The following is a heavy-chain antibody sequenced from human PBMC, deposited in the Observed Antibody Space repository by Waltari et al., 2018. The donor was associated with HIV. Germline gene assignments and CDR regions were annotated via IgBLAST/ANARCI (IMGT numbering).Heavy chain of an antibody. J-gene: IGHJ6*02. CDR1: GFTVSSNY. Sequence: EVQLVETGGGLIQPGGSLRLSCAASGFTVSSNYMSWVRQAPGKGLEWVSVIYSGGSTYYADSVKGRFTISRDNSKNTLYLQMNSLRAEDTAVYYCARAGYGDYPSPLYYYGMDVWGQGTTVTVSS. CDR3: ARAGYGDYPSPLYYYGMDV. V-gene: IGHV3-53*02. CDR2: IYSGGST. D-gene: IGHD4-17*01.